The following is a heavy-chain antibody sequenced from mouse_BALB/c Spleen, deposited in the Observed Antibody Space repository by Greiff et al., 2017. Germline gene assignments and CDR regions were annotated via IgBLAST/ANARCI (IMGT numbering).Heavy chain of an antibody. CDR3: ARDDYESHYYAMDY. D-gene: IGHD2-4*01. CDR2: ISYSGST. CDR1: GYSITSDYA. V-gene: IGHV3-2*02. J-gene: IGHJ4*01. Sequence: EVQLQQSGPGLVKPSQSLSLTCTVTGYSITSDYAWNWIRQFPGNKLEWMGYISYSGSTSYNPSLKSRISITRDTSKNQFFLQLNSVTTEDTATYYCARDDYESHYYAMDYWGQGTSVTVSS.